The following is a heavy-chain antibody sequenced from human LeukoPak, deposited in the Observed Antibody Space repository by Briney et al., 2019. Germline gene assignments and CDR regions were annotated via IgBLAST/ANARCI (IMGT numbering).Heavy chain of an antibody. V-gene: IGHV4-34*01. CDR1: GGSFSGYY. CDR3: ARGAYYDFWSGYYTHWFDP. Sequence: PSETLSLTCAVYGGSFSGYYWSWIRQPPGKGLEWIGEINHSGSTNYNPSLKSRVTISVDTSKNQFSLKLSSVTAADTAVYSCARGAYYDFWSGYYTHWFDPWGQGTLVTVSS. J-gene: IGHJ5*02. CDR2: INHSGST. D-gene: IGHD3-3*01.